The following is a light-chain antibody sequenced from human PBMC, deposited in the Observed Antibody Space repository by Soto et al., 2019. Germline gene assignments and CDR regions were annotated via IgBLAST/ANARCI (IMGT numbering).Light chain of an antibody. CDR1: SSDVGSYNR. V-gene: IGLV2-18*01. J-gene: IGLJ1*01. CDR3: SLYISGSTYV. CDR2: EVN. Sequence: QSALTQPPSVSGSPGQSVTISCTGTSSDVGSYNRLSWYQQPPGTAPKLIMYEVNTRPSGVPDRFSGSKSGSTASLTISGLQAEDEADYYCSLYISGSTYVFGTGTKVPS.